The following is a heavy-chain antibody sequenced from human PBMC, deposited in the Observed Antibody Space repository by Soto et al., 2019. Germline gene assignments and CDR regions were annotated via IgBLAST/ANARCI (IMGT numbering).Heavy chain of an antibody. V-gene: IGHV3-23*01. CDR1: GFTFSSYA. CDR2: ISGSGGST. J-gene: IGHJ4*02. Sequence: EVQLLASGGGLVQPGGSLSLSCAASGFTFSSYAMSWVRQAPGKGLEWVSAISGSGGSTYYADSVKGRFTICRDNYKNSMDLRMNRLGAEDTAVYYCVNSISCKFDWGQGTLVTVSS. D-gene: IGHD2-2*01. CDR3: VNSISCKFD.